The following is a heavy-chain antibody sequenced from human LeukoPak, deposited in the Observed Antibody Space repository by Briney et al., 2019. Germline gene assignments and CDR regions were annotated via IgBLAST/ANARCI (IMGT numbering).Heavy chain of an antibody. CDR1: GGSTSSSNW. CDR2: IYHSGST. Sequence: SGTLSLTCAVSGGSTSSSNWWSWVRQPPGKGLEWIGEIYHSGSTNYNPSLKSRVTISVDKSKNQFSLKLSSVTAADTAVYYCARCASAYYDILTGYAPYYYYGMDVWGKGTTVTVSS. J-gene: IGHJ6*04. CDR3: ARCASAYYDILTGYAPYYYYGMDV. V-gene: IGHV4-4*02. D-gene: IGHD3-9*01.